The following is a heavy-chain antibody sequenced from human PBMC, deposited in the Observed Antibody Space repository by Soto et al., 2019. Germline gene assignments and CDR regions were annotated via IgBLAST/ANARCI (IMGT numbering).Heavy chain of an antibody. J-gene: IGHJ4*02. Sequence: GGSLRLSCAASGFTFSSYAMHWVRQAPGKGLEWVAVISYDGSNKYYADSVKGRFTISRDNSKNTLYLQMNSLRAEDTAVYYCARDPPHYYDSSGYYLGIDYWGQGTLVTFSS. CDR1: GFTFSSYA. V-gene: IGHV3-30-3*01. CDR3: ARDPPHYYDSSGYYLGIDY. CDR2: ISYDGSNK. D-gene: IGHD3-22*01.